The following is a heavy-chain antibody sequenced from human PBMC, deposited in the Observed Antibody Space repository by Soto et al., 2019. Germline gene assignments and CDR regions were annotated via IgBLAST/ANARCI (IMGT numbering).Heavy chain of an antibody. D-gene: IGHD3-3*01. CDR1: GGSISSYY. CDR2: IYYSGST. V-gene: IGHV4-59*08. Sequence: PSETLSLTCTVSGGSISSYYWSWIRQPPGKGLEWIGYIYYSGSTNYNPSLKSRVTISVDTSKNQFSLKLSSVTAADTVVYYCATTYYDFWSGYKDYYYYYMDVWGKGTTVTVSS. J-gene: IGHJ6*03. CDR3: ATTYYDFWSGYKDYYYYYMDV.